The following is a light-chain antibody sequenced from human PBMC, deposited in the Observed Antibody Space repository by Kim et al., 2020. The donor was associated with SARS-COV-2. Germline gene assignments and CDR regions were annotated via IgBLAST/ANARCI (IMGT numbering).Light chain of an antibody. V-gene: IGLV1-40*01. CDR2: SYS. Sequence: GTNSCTGSKPDIGADFDVHGYQQLPETAPKLPIHSYSNRPSGVPDRFSGSRSGTSASLAITGLRADDEADYYCQSYDSSLNGWVFGGGTQLTVL. CDR3: QSYDSSLNGWV. J-gene: IGLJ3*02. CDR1: KPDIGADFD.